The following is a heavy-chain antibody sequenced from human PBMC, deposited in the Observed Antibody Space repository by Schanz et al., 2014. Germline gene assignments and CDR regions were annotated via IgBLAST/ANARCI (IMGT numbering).Heavy chain of an antibody. V-gene: IGHV1-8*01. Sequence: QVQLIQSGAEVKKPGASVKVSCTASGYTFTSYDINWVRQAPGQGLEWLGWMNPNSGNPGFAQKFQGRVTMTRDTSTSTVYMELNSLTSEDTAVYYCARVSMEFERGKSYYYYMDVWGRGTTVTVSS. CDR3: ARVSMEFERGKSYYYYMDV. CDR1: GYTFTSYD. J-gene: IGHJ6*03. CDR2: MNPNSGNP. D-gene: IGHD3-10*01.